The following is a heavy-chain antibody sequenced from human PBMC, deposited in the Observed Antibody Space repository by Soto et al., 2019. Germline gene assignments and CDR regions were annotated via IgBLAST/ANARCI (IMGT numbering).Heavy chain of an antibody. Sequence: GGSLRLSCASSGFTFSSYSMNWVRQAPGKGLEWVSSISSSSSYIYYADSVKGRFTISRDNAKNSLYLQMNSLRAEDTAVYYCAKGRITMTGDAFDIWGQGTMVTVS. V-gene: IGHV3-21*01. CDR2: ISSSSSYI. D-gene: IGHD3-22*01. CDR3: AKGRITMTGDAFDI. J-gene: IGHJ3*02. CDR1: GFTFSSYS.